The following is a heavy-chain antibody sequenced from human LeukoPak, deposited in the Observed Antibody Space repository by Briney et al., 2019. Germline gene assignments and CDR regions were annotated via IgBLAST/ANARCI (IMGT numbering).Heavy chain of an antibody. CDR1: GGSFSGYY. J-gene: IGHJ5*02. D-gene: IGHD3-22*01. V-gene: IGHV4-4*08. Sequence: SETLSLTCAVYGGSFSGYYWSWIRQPPGKGLEWIGRIYTSGSTNYNPSLKSRVTISVDTSKNQFSLKLSSVTAADTAVYYCARMYYYDSSGRNWFDPWGQGTLVTVSS. CDR2: IYTSGST. CDR3: ARMYYYDSSGRNWFDP.